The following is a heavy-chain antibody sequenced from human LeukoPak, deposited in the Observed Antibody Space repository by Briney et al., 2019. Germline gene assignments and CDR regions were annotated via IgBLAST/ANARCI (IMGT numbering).Heavy chain of an antibody. V-gene: IGHV3-23*01. CDR2: IRDSGGDT. CDR3: AKEGFSYWYFDL. CDR1: GFTFSSYA. J-gene: IGHJ2*01. Sequence: QPGGSLRLSCAASGFTFSSYAMTWVRQAPGNGLEWVSAIRDSGGDTNYAESVKGRFTISRDNSKSTLYLQMNSLRAEDTAVYYCAKEGFSYWYFDLWGRGTLVTVSS. D-gene: IGHD2/OR15-2a*01.